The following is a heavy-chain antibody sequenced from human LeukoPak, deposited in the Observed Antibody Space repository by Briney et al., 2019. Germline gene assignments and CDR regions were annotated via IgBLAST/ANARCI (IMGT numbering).Heavy chain of an antibody. D-gene: IGHD2-2*01. CDR3: ARDPEATILGYCSSTSCGYFDY. J-gene: IGHJ4*02. CDR2: IWYDGSNK. V-gene: IGHV3-33*01. CDR1: GFTFSSYG. Sequence: GGSLRLSCAASGFTFSSYGMHWVRQAPGKGLEWVAVIWYDGSNKYYADSVKGRFTISRDNSKNTLYLQMNSLRAEDTAVYYCARDPEATILGYCSSTSCGYFDYWGQGTLVTVSS.